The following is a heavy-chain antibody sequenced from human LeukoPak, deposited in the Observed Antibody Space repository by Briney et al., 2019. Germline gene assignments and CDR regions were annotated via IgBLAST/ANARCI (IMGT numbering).Heavy chain of an antibody. CDR2: ISSSSSYI. CDR3: ARGATLGLFDY. Sequence: GGSLRLSCAASGFTFSSYSMNWVRQAPGKGLEWVSSISSSSSYIYYADSVKGRFTIPRDNAKNSLYLQMNSLRAEDTAVYYCARGATLGLFDYWGQGTLVTVSS. V-gene: IGHV3-21*01. J-gene: IGHJ4*02. CDR1: GFTFSSYS. D-gene: IGHD5-12*01.